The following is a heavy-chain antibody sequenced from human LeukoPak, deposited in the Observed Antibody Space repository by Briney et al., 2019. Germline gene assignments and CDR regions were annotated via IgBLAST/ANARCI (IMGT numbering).Heavy chain of an antibody. J-gene: IGHJ3*02. V-gene: IGHV1-69*05. CDR3: ARDTIEPGAFDI. CDR2: IIPIFGTA. Sequence: SVKVSCKASGGTFSSYAISLVRQAPGQGLEWMGGIIPIFGTANYAQKFQGRVTITTDESTSTAYMELSSLRSEDTAVYYCARDTIEPGAFDIWGQGTMVTVYS. CDR1: GGTFSSYA. D-gene: IGHD3-9*01.